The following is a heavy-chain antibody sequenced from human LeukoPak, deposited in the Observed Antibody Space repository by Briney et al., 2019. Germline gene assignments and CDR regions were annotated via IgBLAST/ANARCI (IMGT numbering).Heavy chain of an antibody. CDR1: GYSISSGYY. D-gene: IGHD2-2*01. CDR2: IYHSGST. J-gene: IGHJ4*02. Sequence: SETLSLTCTVSGYSISSGYYWGWIRQPPGKGLEWIGSIYHSGSTYYNPSLKSRVTISVVTSKNQFFLKLSSVTAADTAVYYCARSGVVPAAIYYWGQGTLVTVSS. CDR3: ARSGVVPAAIYY. V-gene: IGHV4-38-2*02.